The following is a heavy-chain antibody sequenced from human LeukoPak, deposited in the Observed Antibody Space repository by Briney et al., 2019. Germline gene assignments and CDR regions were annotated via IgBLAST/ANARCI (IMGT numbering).Heavy chain of an antibody. D-gene: IGHD3-10*01. Sequence: GASVKVSCKASGYSFTGHYMHWVRQAPGQGLEWMGWINPKSGGTNYAQKFQGRVTMTRDTSISTAYMDMSSLRSDDTAVYYCARNLWFGESSGAFDMWGQGTMVTVSS. J-gene: IGHJ3*02. V-gene: IGHV1-2*02. CDR1: GYSFTGHY. CDR2: INPKSGGT. CDR3: ARNLWFGESSGAFDM.